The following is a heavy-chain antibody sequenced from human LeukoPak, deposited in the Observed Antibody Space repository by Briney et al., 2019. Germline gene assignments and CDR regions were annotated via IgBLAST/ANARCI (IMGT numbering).Heavy chain of an antibody. CDR2: INPNSGGT. CDR1: GYTFTGYY. CDR3: ARVRQQLVLSPFGY. J-gene: IGHJ4*02. V-gene: IGHV1-2*02. D-gene: IGHD6-13*01. Sequence: ASVKVSCKASGYTFTGYYMHWVRQAPGQGLEWMGWINPNSGGTNYAQKYQGRVTMTRDTSISTAYMELSRLRSDDTAVYYCARVRQQLVLSPFGYWGQGTLVTVSS.